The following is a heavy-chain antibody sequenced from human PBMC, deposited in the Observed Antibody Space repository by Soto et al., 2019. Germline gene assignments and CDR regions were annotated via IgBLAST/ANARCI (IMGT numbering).Heavy chain of an antibody. CDR2: ISAYNGNT. V-gene: IGHV1-18*01. J-gene: IGHJ5*02. CDR1: GYTFTSYG. CDR3: ARSPEFRWFDP. Sequence: AASVKVSCKASGYTFTSYGISWVRQAPGQGLEWMGWISAYNGNTNYAQKLQGRVTMTTDTSTSTAYMELRSLRSDGTAVYYCARSPEFRWFDPWGQGTLVTVSS.